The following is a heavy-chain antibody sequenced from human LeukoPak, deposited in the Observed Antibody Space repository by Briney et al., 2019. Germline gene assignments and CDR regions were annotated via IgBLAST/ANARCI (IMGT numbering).Heavy chain of an antibody. Sequence: GGSLRLSCAAFGFTLSSYEMNWVRQAPGKGLEWVSYINSDSSRMDYADSVKGRFTISRDNARNSLYLQMNSLTGEDTAVYYCARELQGSGFDPWGQGTLVTASS. D-gene: IGHD6-19*01. CDR3: ARELQGSGFDP. J-gene: IGHJ5*02. V-gene: IGHV3-48*03. CDR2: INSDSSRM. CDR1: GFTLSSYE.